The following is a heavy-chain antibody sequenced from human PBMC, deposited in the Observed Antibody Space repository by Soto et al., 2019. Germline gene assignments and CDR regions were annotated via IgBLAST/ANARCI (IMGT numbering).Heavy chain of an antibody. Sequence: EVHLAESGGGLVQPGGSLRLSCAASGFTFANYWMTWVRQAPGKEPERVANINNDGVETYYVDSVKGRFIISRDNTKNSRYLQMNSLRAEDTAVFYCTRDRGYQTFGFWGQGTLVTVSS. CDR1: GFTFANYW. D-gene: IGHD2-2*01. V-gene: IGHV3-7*03. CDR3: TRDRGYQTFGF. CDR2: INNDGVET. J-gene: IGHJ4*02.